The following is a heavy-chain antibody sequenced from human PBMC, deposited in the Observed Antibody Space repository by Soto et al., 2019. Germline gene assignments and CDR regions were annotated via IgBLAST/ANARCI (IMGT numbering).Heavy chain of an antibody. CDR1: GFTFSAYA. J-gene: IGHJ6*02. V-gene: IGHV3-23*01. Sequence: EVQLLESGGGLVQPGGSQRLSCAASGFTFSAYAMTWVRQAPGKGLEWVSSISGSGANTYYADSVKGRFTISRDNSTNTLSLQMNSLRADDTAVYYCAKSPDFYYSGMDVWGQGITVSVSS. CDR3: AKSPDFYYSGMDV. CDR2: ISGSGANT.